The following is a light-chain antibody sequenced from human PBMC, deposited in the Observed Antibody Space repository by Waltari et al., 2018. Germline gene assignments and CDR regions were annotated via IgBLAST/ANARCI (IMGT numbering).Light chain of an antibody. V-gene: IGKV4-1*01. CDR1: SVLHSSNNTNS. CDR2: WAS. J-gene: IGKJ1*01. CDR3: QQFQSHLRT. Sequence: SVLHSSNNTNSFAWYQQKPGQPPKLLIYWASTRKSGVPDRFSGSGSGTDFTLTISSLQAEDVAVYYCQQFQSHLRTFGQGTKVEIK.